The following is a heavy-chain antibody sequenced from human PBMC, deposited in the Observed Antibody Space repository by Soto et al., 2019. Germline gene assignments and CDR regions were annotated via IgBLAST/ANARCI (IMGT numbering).Heavy chain of an antibody. Sequence: PEGALKLSCAASGFTFSSYAMHWVRQAPGKGLEWVAVISYDGSNKYYADSVKGRFTISRDNSKNTLYLQMNSLRAEDTAVYYCARDRGYYYGSGRRASGMDVWGQGTTVTLSS. J-gene: IGHJ6*02. CDR1: GFTFSSYA. CDR2: ISYDGSNK. CDR3: ARDRGYYYGSGRRASGMDV. D-gene: IGHD3-10*01. V-gene: IGHV3-30-3*01.